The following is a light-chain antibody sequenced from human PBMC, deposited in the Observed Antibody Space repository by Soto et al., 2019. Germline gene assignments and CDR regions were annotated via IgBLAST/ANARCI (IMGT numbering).Light chain of an antibody. CDR2: GNS. CDR1: SSNIGAGYD. J-gene: IGLJ2*01. CDR3: QSYDSSLSGSYVV. V-gene: IGLV1-40*01. Sequence: QSVLTQPPSVSGAPGQRVTISCTGSSSNIGAGYDVHWYQQLPGTVPKLLIYGNSNRPSGVPDRFSGSKSGTSASLAITGLQAEDEADYYCQSYDSSLSGSYVVFGGGTKVTVL.